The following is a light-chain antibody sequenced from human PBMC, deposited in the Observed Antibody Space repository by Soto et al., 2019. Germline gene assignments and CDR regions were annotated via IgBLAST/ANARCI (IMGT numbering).Light chain of an antibody. CDR2: DVS. J-gene: IGLJ2*01. CDR1: SSDVGGYDY. CDR3: SLYKTPATLVV. Sequence: QSALTQPASVSGSPGQSITISCTGTSSDVGGYDYVSWYQQHPGKAPKLMIYDVSSRPSGVPNRFSGSKSGNTASLTISGLQAEDEADYYCSLYKTPATLVVFGGGTKLTVL. V-gene: IGLV2-14*01.